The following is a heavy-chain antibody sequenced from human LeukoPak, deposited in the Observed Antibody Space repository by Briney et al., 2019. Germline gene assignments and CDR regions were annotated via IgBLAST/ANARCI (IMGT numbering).Heavy chain of an antibody. Sequence: SETLSLTCTVSGGSVSGSNYHWGWIRQPPGKGLEWIGSINYWGHTYYNPSLESRVTISVDTSKNQFSLKVSSVTAADTALYYCAPTYSYTGGGYDYWGQGTLVTVSS. CDR2: INYWGHT. V-gene: IGHV4-39*01. J-gene: IGHJ4*02. CDR3: APTYSYTGGGYDY. CDR1: GGSVSGSNYH. D-gene: IGHD5-18*01.